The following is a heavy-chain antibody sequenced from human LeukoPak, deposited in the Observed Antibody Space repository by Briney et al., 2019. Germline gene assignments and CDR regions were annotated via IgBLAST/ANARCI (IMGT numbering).Heavy chain of an antibody. CDR1: GYTFTDYN. CDR3: ARVGLTRGEAFNI. J-gene: IGHJ3*02. Sequence: PSVKVSCKASGYTFTDYNIHWVRQAPGQGLEWMGWTDPKRDATKYAQQFEGRVTINRDPSITAVYMELSSLRFDDSAMYSCARVGLTRGEAFNIWGQGTMVTVSS. CDR2: TDPKRDAT. D-gene: IGHD3-16*01. V-gene: IGHV1-2*02.